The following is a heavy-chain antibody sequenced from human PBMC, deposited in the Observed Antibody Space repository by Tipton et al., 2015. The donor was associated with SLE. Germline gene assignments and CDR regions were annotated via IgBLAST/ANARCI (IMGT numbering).Heavy chain of an antibody. D-gene: IGHD3-16*01. J-gene: IGHJ4*02. V-gene: IGHV4-34*01. CDR1: GGSFSDYY. Sequence: TLSLTCAVYGGSFSDYYWTWIRQPPGKGLEWIGEINHSGSTNYNPSLKSRVTISVDTSKNQFSLKLSSVTAADTAVYYCATSGGRAPGYWGQGTLVTVAS. CDR3: ATSGGRAPGY. CDR2: INHSGST.